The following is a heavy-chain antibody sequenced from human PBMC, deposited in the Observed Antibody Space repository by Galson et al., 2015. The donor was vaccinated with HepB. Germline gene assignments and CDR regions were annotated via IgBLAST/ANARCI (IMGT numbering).Heavy chain of an antibody. CDR1: GFPFSSYA. Sequence: SLRLSCAASGFPFSSYAMHWVRQAPGKGLEYVSGIIYSGGSTFYSHSVRGRFTISRDNTKNTMFLQMSSLRAEDTAVYFCVKDGGTWDFDYWGQGTLVTVSS. J-gene: IGHJ4*02. CDR2: IIYSGGST. D-gene: IGHD6-25*01. V-gene: IGHV3-64D*06. CDR3: VKDGGTWDFDY.